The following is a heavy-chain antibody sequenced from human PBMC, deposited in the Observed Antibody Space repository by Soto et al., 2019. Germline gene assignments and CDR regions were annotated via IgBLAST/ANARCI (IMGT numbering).Heavy chain of an antibody. J-gene: IGHJ6*02. Sequence: QVQLVESGGGVVQPGGSLRLSCAASGFTFRNYGMHWDRQAPGKGLEWVALVWYDGRNKDYVDSVKGRFTISRDNSKNTLYMQMNSLRDEDTAVYYCVRAAGYSGNDYVYYYGMDVWGQGTTVTVSS. CDR2: VWYDGRNK. CDR1: GFTFRNYG. V-gene: IGHV3-33*01. CDR3: VRAAGYSGNDYVYYYGMDV. D-gene: IGHD5-12*01.